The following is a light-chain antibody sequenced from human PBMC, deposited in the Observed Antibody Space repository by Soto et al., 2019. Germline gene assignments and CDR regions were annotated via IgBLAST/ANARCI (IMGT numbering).Light chain of an antibody. V-gene: IGKV1-5*03. CDR2: KAS. CDR3: QQYNSYSQT. J-gene: IGKJ1*01. Sequence: DIQMTQSPSTLSGSVGDRVTITCRASQTISSWLAWYRQKPGKAPKLLIYKASSLESGVPSRFSGSGSGTEFTLTISSLQPDDFATYYCQQYNSYSQTFGQGTKVDIK. CDR1: QTISSW.